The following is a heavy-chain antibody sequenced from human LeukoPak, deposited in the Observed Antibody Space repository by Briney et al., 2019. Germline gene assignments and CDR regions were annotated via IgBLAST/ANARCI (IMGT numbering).Heavy chain of an antibody. Sequence: PGGSLRLSCAASGFTFSSYWMHWVRQAPGKGLVWVSRINSDGSTINYADSVKGRFTISRDNAKNTLYLQMNSLRAEDTAVYYCALSRGLPPPGFDYWGQGTLVTVSS. CDR3: ALSRGLPPPGFDY. D-gene: IGHD5-18*01. CDR2: INSDGSTI. CDR1: GFTFSSYW. J-gene: IGHJ4*02. V-gene: IGHV3-74*01.